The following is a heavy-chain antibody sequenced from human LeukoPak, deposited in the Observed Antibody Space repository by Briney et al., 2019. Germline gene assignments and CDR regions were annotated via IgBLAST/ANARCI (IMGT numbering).Heavy chain of an antibody. V-gene: IGHV3-30*04. D-gene: IGHD3-22*01. CDR3: ARDPSWLGYFDY. J-gene: IGHJ4*02. CDR1: GFTFSTYA. Sequence: PGRSLRLSCAASGFTFSTYAMHWVRQAPGKGLEWVAVISYNGRNEYYADSVKGRFTISRDNSKKTVYLQMNSLRAEDTAVYYCARDPSWLGYFDYWGQGTLVTVAS. CDR2: ISYNGRNE.